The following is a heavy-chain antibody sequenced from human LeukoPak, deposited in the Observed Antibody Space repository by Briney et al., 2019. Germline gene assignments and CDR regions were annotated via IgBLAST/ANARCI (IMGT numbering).Heavy chain of an antibody. D-gene: IGHD4-17*01. V-gene: IGHV4-39*07. CDR2: IYYSGST. Sequence: SETLSLTCTVSGGSVSSSSYYWGWIRQPPGKGLEWIGSIYYSGSTYYNPSLKSRVTISVDTSKNQFSLKLSSVTAADTAVYYCARVSYGDRIAFDYWGQGTLVTVSS. J-gene: IGHJ4*02. CDR1: GGSVSSSSYY. CDR3: ARVSYGDRIAFDY.